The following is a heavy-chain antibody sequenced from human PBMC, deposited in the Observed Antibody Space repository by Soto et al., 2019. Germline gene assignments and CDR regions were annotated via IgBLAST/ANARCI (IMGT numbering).Heavy chain of an antibody. Sequence: QVQLQQWGAGLLKPSETLSLTCAVYGESFIGYYWSWIRQPPGKGLEWIGEINHSGSTNYNQSLKSRVTISVDTSKNQFSLKLSSVTAADPAVYYCARGYGSSWYMTFDFWGQGTLVTVSS. CDR2: INHSGST. J-gene: IGHJ4*02. CDR1: GESFIGYY. D-gene: IGHD6-13*01. CDR3: ARGYGSSWYMTFDF. V-gene: IGHV4-34*01.